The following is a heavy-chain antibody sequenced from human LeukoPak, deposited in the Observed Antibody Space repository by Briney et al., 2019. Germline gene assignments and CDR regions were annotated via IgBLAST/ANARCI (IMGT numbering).Heavy chain of an antibody. J-gene: IGHJ3*02. CDR3: ARDEVDTIFGVGDYSGAFDI. CDR2: IKQDGSEK. D-gene: IGHD3-3*01. Sequence: PGGSLRLSCAASGFTFSSYWMSWVRQAPGKGLEWVANIKQDGSEKYYVDSVKGRFTISRDNAKNSLYLQMNSLRAEDTAVYYCARDEVDTIFGVGDYSGAFDIWGQGTMVTVSS. V-gene: IGHV3-7*01. CDR1: GFTFSSYW.